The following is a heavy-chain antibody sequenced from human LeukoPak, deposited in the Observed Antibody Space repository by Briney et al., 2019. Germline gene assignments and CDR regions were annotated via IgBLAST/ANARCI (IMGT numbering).Heavy chain of an antibody. D-gene: IGHD3-10*01. CDR1: GFAFSSYA. CDR2: TSGSGGNP. V-gene: IGHV3-23*01. Sequence: VGSLRLSCAASGFAFSSYAMSWVRQAPGKGLEWVSVTSGSGGNPYYADSVKGRFTISIDKSKNTVYLHKNSLRDEDTALYYCGKETGIILVRGAVDYWGQGTLVTVSS. J-gene: IGHJ4*02. CDR3: GKETGIILVRGAVDY.